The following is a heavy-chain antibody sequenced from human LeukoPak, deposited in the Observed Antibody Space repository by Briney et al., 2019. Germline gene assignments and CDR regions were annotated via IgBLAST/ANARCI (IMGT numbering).Heavy chain of an antibody. CDR2: ISSSSSYI. CDR3: ARNYGSGSYLDYYYGMDV. J-gene: IGHJ6*04. CDR1: GFTFSSYS. V-gene: IGHV3-21*01. Sequence: GGPLRLSCAASGFTFSSYSMNWVRQAPGKGLEWVSSISSSSSYIYYADSVKGRFTISRDNAKNSLYLQMNSLRAEDTAVYYCARNYGSGSYLDYYYGMDVWGKGTTVTVSS. D-gene: IGHD3-10*01.